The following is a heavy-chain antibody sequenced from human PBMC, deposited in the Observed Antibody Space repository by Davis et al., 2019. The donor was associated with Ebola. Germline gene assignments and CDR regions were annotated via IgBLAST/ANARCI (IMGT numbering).Heavy chain of an antibody. J-gene: IGHJ4*02. CDR1: GFTFSSYA. Sequence: GESLISCAASGFTFSSYAMSWVRQAPGKGLEWVSAISGSGGSTYYADSVKGRFTISRDIAKNTLYLQMDSLRAEDTAVYYCSRGGVPAAMDYWGQGTLVPVSS. D-gene: IGHD2-2*01. CDR2: ISGSGGST. CDR3: SRGGVPAAMDY. V-gene: IGHV3-23*01.